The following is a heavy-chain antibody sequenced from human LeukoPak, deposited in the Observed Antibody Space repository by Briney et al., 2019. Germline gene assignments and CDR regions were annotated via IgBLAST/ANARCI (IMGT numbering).Heavy chain of an antibody. CDR2: IYYSGST. J-gene: IGHJ4*02. CDR3: ARAISLNLFYYDSSGYYFDY. V-gene: IGHV4-61*01. Sequence: SETLFLTCTVSGGSVSSGSYYWSWIRQPPGKGLEWIGYIYYSGSTNYNPSLKSRVTISVDTSKNQFSLKLSSVTAADTAVYYCARAISLNLFYYDSSGYYFDYWGQGTLVTVSS. D-gene: IGHD3-22*01. CDR1: GGSVSSGSYY.